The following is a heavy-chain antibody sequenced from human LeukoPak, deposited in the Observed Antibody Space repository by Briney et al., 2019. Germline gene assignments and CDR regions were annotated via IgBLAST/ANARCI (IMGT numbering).Heavy chain of an antibody. CDR3: VKDISATNSYYGMDA. J-gene: IGHJ6*02. Sequence: GGSLRLSCAASRFTFDKNAMHWVRQVPGKGLEWVSGISWNSGHIGYADSVKGRFTISRDNAKNSLYLQMNSLRAEDTALYYCVKDISATNSYYGMDAWGQGTTVTVSS. CDR1: RFTFDKNA. V-gene: IGHV3-9*01. CDR2: ISWNSGHI.